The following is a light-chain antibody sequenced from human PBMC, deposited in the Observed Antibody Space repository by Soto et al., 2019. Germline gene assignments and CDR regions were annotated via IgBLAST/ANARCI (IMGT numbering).Light chain of an antibody. J-gene: IGKJ1*01. CDR2: RAS. CDR3: QQYSSNSA. Sequence: DIQMTQSPPSVSASVGDRVTITCRASQDVGKWLAWYQLKPGKAPKLLIHRASSLGTGVPSRFSGSGSGTEFTLTITSLQPDDFATYYCQQYSSNSAFGPGTKVEIK. V-gene: IGKV1-5*03. CDR1: QDVGKW.